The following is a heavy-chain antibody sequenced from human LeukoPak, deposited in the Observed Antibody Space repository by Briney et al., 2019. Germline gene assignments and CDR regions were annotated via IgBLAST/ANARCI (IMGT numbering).Heavy chain of an antibody. V-gene: IGHV3-66*01. CDR1: GFTVSINY. D-gene: IGHD4-17*01. Sequence: PGGSLRLSCAASGFTVSINYMTWVRQAPGKGLEWVSIIYSGGSTYYADSVKGRFTISRDNSKNTLYLQMNSLRAEDTAVYYCARASRGDSTYYGMDVWGQGTTVTVSS. CDR3: ARASRGDSTYYGMDV. J-gene: IGHJ6*02. CDR2: IYSGGST.